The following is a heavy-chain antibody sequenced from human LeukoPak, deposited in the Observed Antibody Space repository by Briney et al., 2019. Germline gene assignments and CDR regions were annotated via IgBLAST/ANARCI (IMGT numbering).Heavy chain of an antibody. CDR2: ISYDGSNK. CDR3: AKDVRRYSSGWYNWFEP. Sequence: GGSLRLSCAASGFTFSSYGMHWVRQAPGKGLEWVAVISYDGSNKYYADSVKGRFTISRDNSKNTLYLQMNSLRAEDTAVYYCAKDVRRYSSGWYNWFEPWGQGTLVTVSS. D-gene: IGHD6-19*01. CDR1: GFTFSSYG. V-gene: IGHV3-30*18. J-gene: IGHJ5*02.